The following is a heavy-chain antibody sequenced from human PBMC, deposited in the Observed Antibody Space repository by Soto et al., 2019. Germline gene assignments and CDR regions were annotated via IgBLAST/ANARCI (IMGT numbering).Heavy chain of an antibody. J-gene: IGHJ4*02. Sequence: EVQLVESGGGLVEPGGSLRLSCAASGFTFTNAWMNWVRQAPGKGLEWVGRIKSKTDGGTIDYAAPVEGRFTLSRDDSKVTLYLQMSSLKTEDTAMYYCTTSGGQRSRWPGFDYWGQGTLVTVSS. D-gene: IGHD6-13*01. V-gene: IGHV3-15*07. CDR1: GFTFTNAW. CDR3: TTSGGQRSRWPGFDY. CDR2: IKSKTDGGTI.